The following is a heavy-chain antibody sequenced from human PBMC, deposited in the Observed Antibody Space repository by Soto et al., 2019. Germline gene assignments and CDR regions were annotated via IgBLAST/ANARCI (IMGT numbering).Heavy chain of an antibody. J-gene: IGHJ6*02. CDR2: INSDGSSA. CDR3: ARDLTTSRDGMDV. CDR1: GFTFSSYW. V-gene: IGHV3-74*01. Sequence: GGSLRLSCAASGFTFSSYWMHWVRQAPGKGLVWVSRINSDGSSATYADSVKGRFTVSRDNAKNTLYLQMNSLRAEDTAVYYCARDLTTSRDGMDVWGQGTRVTVSS. D-gene: IGHD6-13*01.